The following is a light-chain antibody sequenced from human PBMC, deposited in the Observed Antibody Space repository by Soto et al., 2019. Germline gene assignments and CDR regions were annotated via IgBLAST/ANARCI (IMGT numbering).Light chain of an antibody. Sequence: QSALTQPASVSGSPGQSITISCTGTSSDVGAYTYVSWYQQHPGKAPKLMIFEVSDRPSGVSNRFSGSKSGNTASLTISGLHAEAEADYYCSSYTTSNTLVFGGGTKLTVL. CDR3: SSYTTSNTLV. CDR2: EVS. J-gene: IGLJ2*01. V-gene: IGLV2-14*01. CDR1: SSDVGAYTY.